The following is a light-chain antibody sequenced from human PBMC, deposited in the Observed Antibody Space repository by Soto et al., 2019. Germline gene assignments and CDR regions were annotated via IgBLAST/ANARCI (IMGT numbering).Light chain of an antibody. CDR2: GAS. J-gene: IGKJ1*01. Sequence: EIVLTQSPCTLSLSPGERATLSCRVSQSVSNNYLAWYQQKPGQAPRLLIYGASTRATAVPARFTASGSGTEFTLSISSLQSDDFGVYYCQQYDTWPRTFGQGTKVDI. V-gene: IGKV3-15*01. CDR1: QSVSNN. CDR3: QQYDTWPRT.